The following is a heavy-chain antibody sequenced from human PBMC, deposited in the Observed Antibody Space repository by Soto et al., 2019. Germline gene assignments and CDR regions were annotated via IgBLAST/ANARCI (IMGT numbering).Heavy chain of an antibody. D-gene: IGHD5-12*01. Sequence: PSETLSLTCTVSGGSISSGGYYWSWIRQHPGKGLEWIGYIYYSGSTYYNPSLKSRVTISVDASKNQFSLKLSSVTAADTAVYYCARGLSGYDNNWGQGTLVTVSS. CDR2: IYYSGST. J-gene: IGHJ4*02. V-gene: IGHV4-31*03. CDR3: ARGLSGYDNN. CDR1: GGSISSGGYY.